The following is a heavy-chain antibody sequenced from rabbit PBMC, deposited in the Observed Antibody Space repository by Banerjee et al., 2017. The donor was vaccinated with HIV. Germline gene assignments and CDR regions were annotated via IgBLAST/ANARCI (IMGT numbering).Heavy chain of an antibody. CDR1: GFSFSSRYW. D-gene: IGHD4-1*01. CDR2: IDTGSPTT. CDR3: TIMDSSGWGDFNL. Sequence: QEQLVESGGGLVQPEGSLTLTCTASGFSFSSRYWMCWVRQAPGKGLEWIACIDTGSPTTYYASWVNGRFTISLDNAQNTVFLQMTSLTAADTATYFCTIMDSSGWGDFNLWGPGTLVTVS. J-gene: IGHJ4*01. V-gene: IGHV1S45*01.